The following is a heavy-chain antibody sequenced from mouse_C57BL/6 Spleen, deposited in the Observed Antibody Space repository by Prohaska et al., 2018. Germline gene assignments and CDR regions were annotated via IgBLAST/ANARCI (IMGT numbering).Heavy chain of an antibody. Sequence: TFTSYWMHWVKQRPGQGLEWIGEIDPSDSYTNYNQKFKGKATLTVEKSSSTADMQLSSLSSEDPAVYYGASCLNEVDSWGKGATLTVSS. V-gene: IGHV1-69*02. CDR1: TFTSYW. CDR3: ASCLNEVDS. CDR2: IDPSDSYT. J-gene: IGHJ2*01.